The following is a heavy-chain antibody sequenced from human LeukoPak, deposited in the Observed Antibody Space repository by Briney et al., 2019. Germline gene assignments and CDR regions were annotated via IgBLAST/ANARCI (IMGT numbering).Heavy chain of an antibody. J-gene: IGHJ4*02. CDR2: IKSKTDGGTT. Sequence: PGGSLRLSCAASGFXFSNAWISWVRQAPGKGLEWVGRIKSKTDGGTTDYAAPVKGRFTISRDDSKNTLYLQMNSLKTEDTAVYYCTTRLRYFDWTIYDFDYWGQGTLVTVSS. CDR3: TTRLRYFDWTIYDFDY. D-gene: IGHD3-9*01. V-gene: IGHV3-15*01. CDR1: GFXFSNAW.